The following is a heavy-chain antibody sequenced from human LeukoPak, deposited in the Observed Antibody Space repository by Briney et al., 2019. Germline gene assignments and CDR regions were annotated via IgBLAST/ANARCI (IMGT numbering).Heavy chain of an antibody. D-gene: IGHD3-3*01. CDR1: GYTFTGYY. V-gene: IGHV1-2*02. Sequence: ASVKVSCKASGYTFTGYYMHWVRQAPGQGLEWMGWINPNSGGTNYAQKFQGRVTMTRDTSISTAYMELSRLRSDDTAVYYCARDLIRFLEWLLIYYYMDVWGKGTTVTVSS. CDR3: ARDLIRFLEWLLIYYYMDV. J-gene: IGHJ6*03. CDR2: INPNSGGT.